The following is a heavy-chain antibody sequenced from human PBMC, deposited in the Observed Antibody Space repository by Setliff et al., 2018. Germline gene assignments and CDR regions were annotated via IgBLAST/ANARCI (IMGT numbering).Heavy chain of an antibody. Sequence: PSETLSLTCTVSGGSISSSNWWTWVRQPPGKGLEWIGEIYHSGSINYNPSLKSRVTMSEDTSKNQFSLKLTSVTAADTAVYYCARGLEGEDYFYYMDVWGKGNTVTVSS. J-gene: IGHJ6*03. CDR1: GGSISSSNW. D-gene: IGHD2-21*01. V-gene: IGHV4-4*02. CDR2: IYHSGSI. CDR3: ARGLEGEDYFYYMDV.